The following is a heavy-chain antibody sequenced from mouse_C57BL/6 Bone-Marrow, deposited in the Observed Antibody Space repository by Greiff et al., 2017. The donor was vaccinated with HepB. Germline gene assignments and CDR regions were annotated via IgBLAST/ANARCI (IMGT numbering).Heavy chain of an antibody. CDR3: ARNTLYYYGSSNYYAMDY. D-gene: IGHD1-1*01. CDR2: IWSGGST. J-gene: IGHJ4*01. V-gene: IGHV2-2*01. Sequence: QVQLKESGPGLVQPSQSLSITCTVSGFSLTSYVVHWVRQSPGKGLEWLGVIWSGGSTDYNAAFISRLSIIKDNSKSKVFLKINSLQADDTAIYYCARNTLYYYGSSNYYAMDYWGQGTSVTASS. CDR1: GFSLTSYV.